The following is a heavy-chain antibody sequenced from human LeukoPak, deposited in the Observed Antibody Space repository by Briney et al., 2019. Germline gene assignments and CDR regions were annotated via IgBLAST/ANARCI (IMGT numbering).Heavy chain of an antibody. CDR1: GGSISSYY. J-gene: IGHJ4*02. CDR2: IYYSGST. Sequence: SETLSLTCTVSGGSISSYYWSWMRQPPGKGLEWIGYIYYSGSTNYNPSLKSRVTISVDTSKNQFSLKLSSVTAADTAVYYCAITTGTGFDYWGQGTLVTVSS. CDR3: AITTGTGFDY. D-gene: IGHD1-1*01. V-gene: IGHV4-59*01.